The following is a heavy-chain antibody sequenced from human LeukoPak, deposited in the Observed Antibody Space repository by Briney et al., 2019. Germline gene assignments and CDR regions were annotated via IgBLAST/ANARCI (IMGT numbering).Heavy chain of an antibody. V-gene: IGHV3-20*04. CDR3: ARPSTYYYDRSGYYYKYFKH. J-gene: IGHJ1*01. CDR1: GFTFDDYG. CDR2: INWNGGST. Sequence: GGSLRLSCAASGFTFDDYGMSWVRQAPGKGLEWVSGINWNGGSTGYADSVKGRFTISRDNAKNSLYLQMNSLRVEDTAVYYCARPSTYYYDRSGYYYKYFKHWGQGTLVTVSS. D-gene: IGHD3-22*01.